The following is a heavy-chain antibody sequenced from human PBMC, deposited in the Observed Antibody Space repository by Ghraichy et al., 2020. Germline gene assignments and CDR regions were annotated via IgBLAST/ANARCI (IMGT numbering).Heavy chain of an antibody. J-gene: IGHJ4*02. D-gene: IGHD3-22*01. CDR1: GFTFSSYS. CDR2: ISSSSSYI. V-gene: IGHV3-21*01. CDR3: ARGDSGYYWGFV. Sequence: GESLNISCAASGFTFSSYSMNWVRQAPGKGLEWVSSISSSSSYIYYADSVKGRFTISRDNAKNSLYLQMNSLRAEDTAVYYCARGDSGYYWGFVWGQGTLVTVSS.